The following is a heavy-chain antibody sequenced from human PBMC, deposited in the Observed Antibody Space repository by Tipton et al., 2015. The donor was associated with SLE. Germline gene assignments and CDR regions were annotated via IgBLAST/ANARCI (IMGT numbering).Heavy chain of an antibody. V-gene: IGHV4-59*07. Sequence: TLSLTCTVSGGSISSYYWSWIRQPPGKGLEWIGYIYYSGSTNYNPSLKSRVTISVDTSKNQFSLKLISVTAADTAVYYCARHVYCSGGSCYSGDYFDYWGQGTLVTVSS. J-gene: IGHJ4*02. CDR3: ARHVYCSGGSCYSGDYFDY. CDR2: IYYSGST. CDR1: GGSISSYY. D-gene: IGHD2-15*01.